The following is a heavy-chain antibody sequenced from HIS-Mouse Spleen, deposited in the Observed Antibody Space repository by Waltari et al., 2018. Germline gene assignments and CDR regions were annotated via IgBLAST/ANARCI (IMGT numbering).Heavy chain of an antibody. Sequence: EVQLVETGGGLIQPGGSLRLSCAASGFTVSSNYMSWVRQAPGKGLECVSVIYSGGSTYYADSVKGQFTISRDNSKNTLYLQMNSLRAEDTAVYYCARHYYYGSGSYYFDYWGQGTLVTVSS. CDR1: GFTVSSNY. D-gene: IGHD3-10*01. CDR2: IYSGGST. J-gene: IGHJ4*02. V-gene: IGHV3-53*02. CDR3: ARHYYYGSGSYYFDY.